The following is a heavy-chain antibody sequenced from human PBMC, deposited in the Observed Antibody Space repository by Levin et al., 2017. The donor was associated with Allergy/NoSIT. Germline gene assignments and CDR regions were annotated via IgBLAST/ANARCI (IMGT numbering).Heavy chain of an antibody. V-gene: IGHV3-11*01. J-gene: IGHJ5*02. CDR3: ARDAADYYDSSLPFDP. CDR1: GFTFSDYY. Sequence: PGGSLRLSCAASGFTFSDYYMSWIRQAPGKGLEWVSYISSSGSTIYYADSVKGRFTISRDNAKNSLYLQMNSLRAEDTAVYYCARDAADYYDSSLPFDPWGQGTLVTVSS. CDR2: ISSSGSTI. D-gene: IGHD3-22*01.